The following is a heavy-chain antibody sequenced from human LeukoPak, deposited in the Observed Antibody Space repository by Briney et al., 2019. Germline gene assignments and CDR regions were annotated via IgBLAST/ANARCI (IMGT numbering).Heavy chain of an antibody. V-gene: IGHV3-30*03. Sequence: GGSLRLSCAASGFTFNNYGMHWVRQAPGKGLEWVAFILYDETNEYYADSVKGRFTISRDNSKNTLYLQMNSLRAEDTAVYYCARGPPSGYSYGWGYYFDYWGQGTLVTVSS. CDR3: ARGPPSGYSYGWGYYFDY. CDR2: ILYDETNE. J-gene: IGHJ4*02. D-gene: IGHD5-18*01. CDR1: GFTFNNYG.